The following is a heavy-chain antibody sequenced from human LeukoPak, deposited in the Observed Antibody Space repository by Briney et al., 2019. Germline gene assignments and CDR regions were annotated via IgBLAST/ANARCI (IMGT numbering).Heavy chain of an antibody. CDR2: IYYSGST. CDR3: ARFLTGGIYYFDY. V-gene: IGHV4-30-4*08. J-gene: IGHJ4*02. D-gene: IGHD4-23*01. Sequence: SQTLSLTCTVSGGSLSSGYYYWSWIRQPPGKGLEWFGYIYYSGSTYYNPSLKSRVTIAVDTSKNQFSLKLSSVTAADTAVYYCARFLTGGIYYFDYWGQGTLVTVSS. CDR1: GGSLSSGYYY.